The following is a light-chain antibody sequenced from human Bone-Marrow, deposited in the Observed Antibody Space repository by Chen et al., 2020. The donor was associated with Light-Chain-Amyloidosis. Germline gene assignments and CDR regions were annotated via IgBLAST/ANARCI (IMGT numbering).Light chain of an antibody. CDR3: SSYTITNTLV. V-gene: IGLV2-14*01. J-gene: IGLJ1*01. CDR1: SSDVGGDNH. Sequence: QSALTQPASVSGSPGQSITISCTGTSSDVGGDNHVSWYQQPPDKAPKLMIYEVTNRPSWVPDRFAGSKSDNPASLTISVLQTEDEADYFCSSYTITNTLVFGSGTRVTVL. CDR2: EVT.